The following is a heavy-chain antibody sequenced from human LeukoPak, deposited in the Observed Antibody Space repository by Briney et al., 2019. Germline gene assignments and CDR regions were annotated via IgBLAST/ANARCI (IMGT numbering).Heavy chain of an antibody. V-gene: IGHV3-66*02. J-gene: IGHJ4*02. D-gene: IGHD3-22*01. Sequence: GGSLRLSCAASGFTVSSNYMSWVRQAPGKGLEWVSVIYSGGSTYYADSVKGRFTISRDNSKNTLYLQMNSLRAEDTAVYYCARDSYYYDSSGYYLNGRRFDYWGQGTLVTVSS. CDR3: ARDSYYYDSSGYYLNGRRFDY. CDR2: IYSGGST. CDR1: GFTVSSNY.